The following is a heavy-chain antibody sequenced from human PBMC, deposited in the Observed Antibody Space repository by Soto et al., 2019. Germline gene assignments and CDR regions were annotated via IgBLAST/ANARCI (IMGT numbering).Heavy chain of an antibody. V-gene: IGHV3-23*01. D-gene: IGHD5-18*01. CDR2: IIRSGVST. CDR1: GFTFNSYA. J-gene: IGHJ6*02. CDR3: ARGYVDTGPRGDMDV. Sequence: GGSLRLSCAASGFTFNSYAMSWVRQAPGKGLEWVSAIIRSGVSTYYADSVKGRFTISRDNAKRSLYLQMKSLRAEDTAVYYCARGYVDTGPRGDMDVWGQGTTVTVSS.